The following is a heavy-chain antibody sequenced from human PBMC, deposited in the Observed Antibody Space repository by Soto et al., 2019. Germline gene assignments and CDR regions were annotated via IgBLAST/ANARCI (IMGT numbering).Heavy chain of an antibody. CDR3: ARDNDRPQLGGNYYYILDV. D-gene: IGHD2-8*01. J-gene: IGHJ6*02. CDR2: TMPIFRTP. V-gene: IGHV1-69*12. CDR1: GGTFSTSA. Sequence: QVQLEQSGAEVKKPGSSVKVSCKASGGTFSTSAISWVRQAPGQGLEWMGGTMPIFRTPDYAQKFQGRVTVSADESTSTAYMELSGLRSDDTAVYYCARDNDRPQLGGNYYYILDVWGQGTTITVSS.